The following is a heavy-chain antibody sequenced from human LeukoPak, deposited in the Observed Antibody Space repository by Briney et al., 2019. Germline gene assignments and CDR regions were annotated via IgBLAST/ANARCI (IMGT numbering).Heavy chain of an antibody. Sequence: PSETLSLTCTVSDGSISGYYWSWIRQPPGKGLEWIGYIYYSGSTNYNPSLKSRVTISVDTPKNQFSLKLSSVTAVDTAVYYCASLETPGWLFRYWGQGTLVTVSS. CDR1: DGSISGYY. J-gene: IGHJ4*02. D-gene: IGHD3-22*01. CDR3: ASLETPGWLFRY. V-gene: IGHV4-59*01. CDR2: IYYSGST.